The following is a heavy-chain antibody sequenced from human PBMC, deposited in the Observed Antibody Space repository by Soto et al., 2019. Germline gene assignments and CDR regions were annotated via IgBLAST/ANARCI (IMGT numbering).Heavy chain of an antibody. CDR2: INHSGST. CDR1: GGSFSGYY. D-gene: IGHD2-2*01. V-gene: IGHV4-34*01. J-gene: IGHJ5*02. Sequence: TSETLSLTCAVYGGSFSGYYWSWIRQPPGKGLEWIGEINHSGSTNYNPSLKSRVTISVDTSKNQFSLKLSSVTAADTAVYYCARGGVVVPAARMGNWFDPWGQGTLVTVSS. CDR3: ARGGVVVPAARMGNWFDP.